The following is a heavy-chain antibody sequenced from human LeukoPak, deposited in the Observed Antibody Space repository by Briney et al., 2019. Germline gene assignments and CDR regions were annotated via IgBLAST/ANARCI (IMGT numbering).Heavy chain of an antibody. CDR1: GFAFSSYW. CDR3: ARSLWPEDY. D-gene: IGHD2-21*01. Sequence: GGSLRLSREASGFAFSSYWASCVRQAPGKGLEWVANINQDGNSQNYVDSVRGRFTISKDNAKNSVYLQMNSLRAEDTAVYYCARSLWPEDYWGQGILVTVSS. J-gene: IGHJ4*02. V-gene: IGHV3-7*01. CDR2: INQDGNSQ.